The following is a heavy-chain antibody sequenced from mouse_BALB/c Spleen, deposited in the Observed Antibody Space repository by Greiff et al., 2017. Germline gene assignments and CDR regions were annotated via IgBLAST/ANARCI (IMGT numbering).Heavy chain of an antibody. CDR3: ARGEYEDY. CDR1: GFTFSDYY. D-gene: IGHD2-10*02. CDR2: ISDGGSYT. J-gene: IGHJ4*01. Sequence: EVMLVESGGGLVKPGGSLKLSCAASGFTFSDYYMYWVRQTPEKRLEWVATISDGGSYTYYPDSVKGRFTISRDNAKNNLYLQMSSLKSEDTAMYYCARGEYEDYWGQGTSVTVSS. V-gene: IGHV5-4*02.